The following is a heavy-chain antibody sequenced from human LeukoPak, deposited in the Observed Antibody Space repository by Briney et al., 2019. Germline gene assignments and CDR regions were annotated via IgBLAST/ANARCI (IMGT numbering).Heavy chain of an antibody. J-gene: IGHJ4*02. CDR1: GGSISSSNW. Sequence: PSETLSLTCAVSGGSISSSNWWSWVRQPPGKGLEWIGEIYHSGSTNYNPSLKGRVTISVDKSKNQFSLKLSSVTAADTAVYYCARDHRYDFWSGYRGLDYWGQGTLVTVSS. CDR3: ARDHRYDFWSGYRGLDY. V-gene: IGHV4-4*02. D-gene: IGHD3-3*01. CDR2: IYHSGST.